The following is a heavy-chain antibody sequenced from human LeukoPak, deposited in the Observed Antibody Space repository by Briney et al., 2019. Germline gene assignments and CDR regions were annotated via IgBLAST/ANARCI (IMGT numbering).Heavy chain of an antibody. CDR2: IGTAGDT. CDR3: VRVAKERVGGVYYFDY. J-gene: IGHJ4*02. D-gene: IGHD1-1*01. CDR1: GFTFSDYD. Sequence: GGSLRLSCAASGFTFSDYDMHWVRQATGKGLEWVSAIGTAGDTYYTGSVKGRFTISRENAKNSLYLQMNSLRAGDTAVYYCVRVAKERVGGVYYFDYWGQGTPATVSS. V-gene: IGHV3-13*01.